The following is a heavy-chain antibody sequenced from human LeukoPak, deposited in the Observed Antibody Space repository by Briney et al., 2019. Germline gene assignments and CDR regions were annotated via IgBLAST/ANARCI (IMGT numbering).Heavy chain of an antibody. CDR1: GGSISSYY. CDR2: IYYSGST. Sequence: PSETLSLTCTVSGGSISSYYWSWTRQPPGKGLEWIGYIYYSGSTNYNPSLKSRVTISVDSSKNQFSLKLSSVTAADTAVYYCARDSPTNYFDYWGQGTLVTVSS. D-gene: IGHD1-14*01. CDR3: ARDSPTNYFDY. V-gene: IGHV4-59*12. J-gene: IGHJ4*02.